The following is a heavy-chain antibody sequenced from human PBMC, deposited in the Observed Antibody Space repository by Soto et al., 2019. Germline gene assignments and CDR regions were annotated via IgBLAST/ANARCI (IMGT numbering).Heavy chain of an antibody. D-gene: IGHD6-19*01. J-gene: IGHJ5*02. CDR3: ARGPQSTGWRGKWFDP. Sequence: QVQLVQSGGELKKPGDSVKVSCKASGYTFNNFGSSWVRQAPGQGLEWMGWIVTYNGNTNSAKKFPGRPTITXXTXTXXDTMELRGRSYDDTAVYYCARGPQSTGWRGKWFDPWGQGTLVTVSS. V-gene: IGHV1-18*01. CDR1: GYTFNNFG. CDR2: IVTYNGNT.